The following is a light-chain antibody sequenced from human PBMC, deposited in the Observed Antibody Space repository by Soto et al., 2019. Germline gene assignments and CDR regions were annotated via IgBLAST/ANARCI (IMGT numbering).Light chain of an antibody. Sequence: EIVMTQSPAKMSLSPGDRATLSCRTSQSISTNLAWYQQKPLQAPRLLIYGASTRATGIPARFSGSGSGTEFTLTISSLQSEDFAVYYCQQYNNWPPITFGQGTRLEIK. V-gene: IGKV3-15*01. J-gene: IGKJ5*01. CDR2: GAS. CDR3: QQYNNWPPIT. CDR1: QSISTN.